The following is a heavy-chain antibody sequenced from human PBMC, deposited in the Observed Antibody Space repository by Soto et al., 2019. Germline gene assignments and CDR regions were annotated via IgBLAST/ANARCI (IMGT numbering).Heavy chain of an antibody. D-gene: IGHD1-1*01. Sequence: LRLSCVASGFTFGSCGMNWVRQAPGKGLEWVAGVSPHGANTYYADSVRGRFIISRDDSRNTVSLDMNSLRGDDSAVYYCATEGAKTTWNFDYWGQGTLVTVSS. CDR2: VSPHGANT. CDR3: ATEGAKTTWNFDY. J-gene: IGHJ4*02. CDR1: GFTFGSCG. V-gene: IGHV3-23*01.